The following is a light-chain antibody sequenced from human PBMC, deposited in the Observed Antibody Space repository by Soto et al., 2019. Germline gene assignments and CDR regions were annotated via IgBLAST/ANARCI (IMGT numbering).Light chain of an antibody. J-gene: IGKJ1*01. CDR2: GAS. CDR1: QSVSSTY. V-gene: IGKV3-20*01. CDR3: QQYGDSPT. Sequence: EVVLTQSPGTLSLSPGERATLSCRASQSVSSTYLAWYQQQPGQAPRLLIYGASSRATGIPDRFSGSGSGTDFTLTISRLEPEDFAVFYCQQYGDSPTFGQGTKVDI.